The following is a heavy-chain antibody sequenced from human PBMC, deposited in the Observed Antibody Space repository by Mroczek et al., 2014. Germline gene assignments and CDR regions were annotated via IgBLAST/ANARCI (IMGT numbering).Heavy chain of an antibody. D-gene: IGHD2-15*01. V-gene: IGHV3-30*18. J-gene: IGHJ4*02. CDR1: GFTFSSYG. CDR2: ISYDGSNK. Sequence: QVQLVESGGGVVQPGRSLRLSCAASGFTFSSYGMHWVRQAPGKGLEWVAVISYDGSNKYYADSVKGRFTISRDNSKNTLYLQMNSLRAEDTAVYYCAKDRAGGWLLLPPYDYWGQGTLVTVSS. CDR3: AKDRAGGWLLLPPYDY.